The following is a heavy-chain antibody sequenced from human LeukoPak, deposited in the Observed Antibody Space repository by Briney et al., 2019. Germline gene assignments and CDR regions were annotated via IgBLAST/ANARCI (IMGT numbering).Heavy chain of an antibody. V-gene: IGHV3-7*01. CDR3: ARDMATVTTSPSDY. J-gene: IGHJ4*02. CDR1: GFTFSSYW. CDR2: IKQDGSEK. D-gene: IGHD4-17*01. Sequence: PGGSLRLSCAASGFTFSSYWMSWVRQAPGKGLEWEANIKQDGSEKYYVDSVKGRFTISRDNAKNSLYLQMNSLRAEDTAVYYCARDMATVTTSPSDYWGQGTLVTVSS.